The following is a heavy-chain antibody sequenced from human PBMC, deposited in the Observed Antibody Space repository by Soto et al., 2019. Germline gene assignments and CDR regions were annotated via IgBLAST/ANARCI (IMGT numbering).Heavy chain of an antibody. J-gene: IGHJ4*02. CDR2: INHLETT. Sequence: SLTCTVSGASITFGGYSWIWIRQTPGKGLEWIGYINHLETTFYNPSFESRLTLSIDRAKNQFSLKLHSMSAADRAVYFCARGGGSDSFDYWGQGILVTVSS. CDR1: GASITFGGYS. CDR3: ARGGGSDSFDY. V-gene: IGHV4-30-2*01. D-gene: IGHD1-26*01.